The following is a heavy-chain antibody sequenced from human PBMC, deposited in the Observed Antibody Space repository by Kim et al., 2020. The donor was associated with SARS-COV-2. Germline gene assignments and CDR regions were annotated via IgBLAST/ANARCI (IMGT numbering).Heavy chain of an antibody. D-gene: IGHD3-3*01. J-gene: IGHJ4*02. CDR1: GFTFNSYA. CDR3: AKGFFSSPWGYFDF. CDR2: ISYDGRNK. V-gene: IGHV3-30-3*02. Sequence: GGSLRLSCAASGFTFNSYAMYWVRQAPGKGLEWVAVISYDGRNKYYVDSAKGRFTISRDNSRDNSTGTLSLQMNSLRVEDTALYYCAKGFFSSPWGYFDFWGRGVLVSVSS.